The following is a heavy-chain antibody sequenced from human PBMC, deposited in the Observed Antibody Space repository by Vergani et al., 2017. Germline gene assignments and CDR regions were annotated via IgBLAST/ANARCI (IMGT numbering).Heavy chain of an antibody. Sequence: QVQLQESGPGLVKPSQTLSLTCTVSGGSISSGDYYWSWIRQPPGKGLEWIGYIYYSGSTYYNPSLKSRVTISVDTSKNQFSLKLSSVTAAATAVYYCARGAVRGVRRSYFDYWGQGTLVTVSS. D-gene: IGHD3-10*01. CDR1: GGSISSGDYY. J-gene: IGHJ4*02. V-gene: IGHV4-30-4*01. CDR3: ARGAVRGVRRSYFDY. CDR2: IYYSGST.